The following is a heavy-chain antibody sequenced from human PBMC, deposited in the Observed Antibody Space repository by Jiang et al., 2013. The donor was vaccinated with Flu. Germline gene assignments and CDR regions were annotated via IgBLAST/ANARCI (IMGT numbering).Heavy chain of an antibody. J-gene: IGHJ4*02. CDR2: KYYTGASNY. Sequence: LLKPSETLSLTCIVSTGSMSGYYWSWIRQPPEKGLEWIGYKYYTGASNYNYNPSLKSRVTISVDTSKNQISLHLTSVTAADTAVYYCTRLSCSYGSCYEAYWGPGLLVTVSS. V-gene: IGHV4-59*08. CDR3: TRLSCSYGSCYEAY. CDR1: TGSMSGYY. D-gene: IGHD2-15*01.